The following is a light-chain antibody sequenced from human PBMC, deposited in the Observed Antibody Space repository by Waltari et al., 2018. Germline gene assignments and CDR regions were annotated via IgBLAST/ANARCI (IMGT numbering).Light chain of an antibody. CDR1: QMIDNNF. Sequence: EIVLTQSPGTLSSSPGERATLSSRASQMIDNNFLAWSQQRPGQAPRLLIYAASRRATGIPVRFSGSGSGTDFTLTISRLEPEDFAVYYCQEFGTSPRITFGPGTKVDI. CDR3: QEFGTSPRIT. CDR2: AAS. V-gene: IGKV3-20*01. J-gene: IGKJ3*01.